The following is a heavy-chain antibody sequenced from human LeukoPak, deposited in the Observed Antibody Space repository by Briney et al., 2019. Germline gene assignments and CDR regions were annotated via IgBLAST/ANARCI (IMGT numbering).Heavy chain of an antibody. CDR3: ARDRRYYGSGSYYNVYFDY. V-gene: IGHV4-4*02. Sequence: PSGTLSLTCAVSGGSISSSNWWSWVRQPPGKGLEWIGEIYHSGSTNYNPSLKSRVIISVDKSKNQFSLKLSSVTAADTAVYYCARDRRYYGSGSYYNVYFDYWGQGTLVTVSS. CDR1: GGSISSSNW. J-gene: IGHJ4*02. D-gene: IGHD3-10*01. CDR2: IYHSGST.